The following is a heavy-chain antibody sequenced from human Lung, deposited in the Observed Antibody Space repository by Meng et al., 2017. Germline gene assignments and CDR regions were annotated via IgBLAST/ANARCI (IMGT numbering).Heavy chain of an antibody. CDR3: ARDENISAAGKLFGDY. J-gene: IGHJ4*02. V-gene: IGHV1-2*06. D-gene: IGHD6-13*01. CDR1: GYSFTAYY. CDR2: IDPNSGVT. Sequence: QGQLVQLWAEVKKPGASVKVSCKPSGYSFTAYYIHWVRQAPGQGLEWMGRIDPNSGVTEYAHKFHGRVTMTGDTSISTAYMELRRLTSDDTAVYYCARDENISAAGKLFGDYWGQGTLVTVSS.